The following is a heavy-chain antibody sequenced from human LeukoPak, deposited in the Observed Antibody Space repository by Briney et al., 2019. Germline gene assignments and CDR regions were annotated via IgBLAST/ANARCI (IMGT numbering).Heavy chain of an antibody. CDR3: ATLRGYDSSHMDV. J-gene: IGHJ6*03. Sequence: SETLSLTCAVYGGSFSGYYWSWIRQPPGKGLEWIGEINHSGSTNYNPSLKSRVTISVDTSKNQFSLKLSSVTAADTAVYYCATLRGYDSSHMDVWGKGTTVTVSS. D-gene: IGHD3-22*01. CDR2: INHSGST. CDR1: GGSFSGYY. V-gene: IGHV4-34*01.